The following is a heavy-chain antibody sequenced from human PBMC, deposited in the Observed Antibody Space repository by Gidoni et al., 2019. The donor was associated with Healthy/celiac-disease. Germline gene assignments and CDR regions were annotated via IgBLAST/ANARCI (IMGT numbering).Heavy chain of an antibody. J-gene: IGHJ4*02. CDR1: GFTFSSYA. CDR3: AKCILQWGYYVDY. Sequence: EVQLLESGGGLVQPGGSLRLSCAASGFTFSSYARSWVRQAPGKGLEWVSAISCSGGSTYYADSVKGRFTISRDNSKNTLYLQMNSLRAEDTAVYYCAKCILQWGYYVDYWGQGTLVTVSS. D-gene: IGHD2-21*01. CDR2: ISCSGGST. V-gene: IGHV3-23*01.